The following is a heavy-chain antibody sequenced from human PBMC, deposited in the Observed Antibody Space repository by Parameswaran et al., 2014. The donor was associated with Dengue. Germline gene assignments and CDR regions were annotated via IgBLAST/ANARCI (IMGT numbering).Heavy chain of an antibody. CDR3: ARDCSSTSCYAGGRYYYYGMDV. V-gene: IGHV1-3*01. CDR2: INAGNGNT. Sequence: WVRQAPGQRLEWMGWINAGNGNTKYSQKFQGRVTITRDTSASTAYMELRSLRSDDTAVYYCARDCSSTSCYAGGRYYYYGMDVWGQGDHGHRLL. D-gene: IGHD2-2*01. J-gene: IGHJ6*02.